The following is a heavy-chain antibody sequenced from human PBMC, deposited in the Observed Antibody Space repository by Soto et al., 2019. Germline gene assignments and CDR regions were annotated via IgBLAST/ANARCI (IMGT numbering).Heavy chain of an antibody. CDR1: GGSISSDY. CDR3: ARVGGVAARTFAY. J-gene: IGHJ4*02. Sequence: KPSETLSLTCTVSGGSISSDYWSWVRQPPGRGLEWIGYIYYSGSTNYNPSLESRVTISLDTSKNQFSLKLKSLTTADTAVYYCARVGGVAARTFAYWGQGTLVTVSS. D-gene: IGHD6-6*01. V-gene: IGHV4-59*01. CDR2: IYYSGST.